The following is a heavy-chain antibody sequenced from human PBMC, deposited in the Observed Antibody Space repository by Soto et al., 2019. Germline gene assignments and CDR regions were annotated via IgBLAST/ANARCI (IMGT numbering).Heavy chain of an antibody. D-gene: IGHD6-13*01. V-gene: IGHV4-34*01. CDR3: ARIVGWGYSSSWFDY. CDR2: INHSGST. J-gene: IGHJ4*02. CDR1: GGSFSGYY. Sequence: SETLSLTCAVYGGSFSGYYWSWIRQPPGKGLEWIGEINHSGSTNYNPSLKSRVTISVDTSKNQFSRKLSSVTAADTAVYYCARIVGWGYSSSWFDYWGQGTLVTVSS.